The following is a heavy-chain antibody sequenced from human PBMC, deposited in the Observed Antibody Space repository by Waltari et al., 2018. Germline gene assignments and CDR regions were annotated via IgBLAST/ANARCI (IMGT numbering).Heavy chain of an antibody. V-gene: IGHV4-4*07. CDR3: ARSSDYYDSRYFDY. CDR2: IYTSGST. J-gene: IGHJ4*02. D-gene: IGHD3-22*01. Sequence: QVQLQESGPGLVKPSETLSLPCTVSGGPISSYYWSWLRQPAGKGLEWIGRIYTSGSTNYNPSLKSRVTMSVDTSKNQFSLKLSSVTAADTAVYYCARSSDYYDSRYFDYWGQGTLVTVSS. CDR1: GGPISSYY.